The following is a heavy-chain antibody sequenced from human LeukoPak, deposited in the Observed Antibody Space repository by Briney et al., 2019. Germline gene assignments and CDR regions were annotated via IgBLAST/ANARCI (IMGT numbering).Heavy chain of an antibody. V-gene: IGHV1-2*06. CDR3: ARDFPYCSSTSCYAWSISGSDY. J-gene: IGHJ4*02. Sequence: ASVKVSCKASGYTFTGYYMHWVRQAPGQGLEWMGRINPNSGGTNYAPKFQGRVTMTRDTSISTAYMELSRLRSDDTAVYYCARDFPYCSSTSCYAWSISGSDYWGQGTLVTVSS. CDR1: GYTFTGYY. D-gene: IGHD2-2*01. CDR2: INPNSGGT.